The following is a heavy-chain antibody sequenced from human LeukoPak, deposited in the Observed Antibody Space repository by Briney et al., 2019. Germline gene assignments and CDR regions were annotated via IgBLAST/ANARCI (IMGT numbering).Heavy chain of an antibody. D-gene: IGHD3-3*01. Sequence: AAVKVSCKASGYTFTIYDINWVRQAPGQGLEWVGWMNPNNGGTVYAQKFQGRVTMTRDTSTGTLYMELNSLKSEDTAVYYCARGAIFGVTPRGYGMDVWGQGTTVTVSS. CDR3: ARGAIFGVTPRGYGMDV. CDR1: GYTFTIYD. V-gene: IGHV1-8*01. CDR2: MNPNNGGT. J-gene: IGHJ6*02.